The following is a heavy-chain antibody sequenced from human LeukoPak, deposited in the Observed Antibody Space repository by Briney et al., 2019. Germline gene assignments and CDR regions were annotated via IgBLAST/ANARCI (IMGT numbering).Heavy chain of an antibody. CDR3: ARASYYYYGMDV. J-gene: IGHJ6*02. V-gene: IGHV3-20*01. CDR1: GFTFDDYG. CDR2: INWNGGST. Sequence: GSLRLPCAASGFTFDDYGMSRVGQAPGKGLEWVSGINWNGGSTGYADSVKGRFTISRDNAKNSLYLQMNSLRAEDTALYHCARASYYYYGMDVWGQGTTVTVSS.